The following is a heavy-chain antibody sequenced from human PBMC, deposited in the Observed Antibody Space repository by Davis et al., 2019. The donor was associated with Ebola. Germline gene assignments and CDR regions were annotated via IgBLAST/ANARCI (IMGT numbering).Heavy chain of an antibody. CDR1: GDRVSTKSTG. V-gene: IGHV6-1*01. CDR2: TYYKSKWYN. Sequence: HSQTLSLTCAISGDRVSTKSTGWNWIRQSPSRGLEWLGRTYYKSKWYNDYAASVKSRITINPDTSKNQFTLQLTSVTPEDTAVYYCTRGWLRSKFDYWGRGTLVTVSS. CDR3: TRGWLRSKFDY. D-gene: IGHD5-12*01. J-gene: IGHJ4*02.